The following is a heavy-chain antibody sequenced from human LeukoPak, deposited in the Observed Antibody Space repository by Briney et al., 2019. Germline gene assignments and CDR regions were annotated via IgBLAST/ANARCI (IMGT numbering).Heavy chain of an antibody. Sequence: PGRSLRLSCAASGFTFSNYAIHWVRQAPGKGLEWVAVMSYDGSNKYYADSVKDRFTISRDTSKNTLYLQMNSLRAEDTAVYYCAKDLGQQLGSDGAFDIWGQGTMVTVSS. CDR2: MSYDGSNK. CDR1: GFTFSNYA. CDR3: AKDLGQQLGSDGAFDI. V-gene: IGHV3-30-3*01. D-gene: IGHD6-13*01. J-gene: IGHJ3*02.